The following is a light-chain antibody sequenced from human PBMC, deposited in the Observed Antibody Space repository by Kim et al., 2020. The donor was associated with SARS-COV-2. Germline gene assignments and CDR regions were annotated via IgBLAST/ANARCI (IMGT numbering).Light chain of an antibody. Sequence: VGDRVTITCRAGQGIGRYLAWYQQKPGEAPKVLIHTASTLQTGVPSRFSGSGSGTDFALTISSLQPEDSATYFCQQRNTYPYTFGQGTKLEI. CDR3: QQRNTYPYT. V-gene: IGKV1-9*01. CDR1: QGIGRY. CDR2: TAS. J-gene: IGKJ2*01.